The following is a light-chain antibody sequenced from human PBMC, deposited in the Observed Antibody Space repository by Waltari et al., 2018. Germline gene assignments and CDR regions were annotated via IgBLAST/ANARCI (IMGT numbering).Light chain of an antibody. CDR3: SSHTSTVPHV. CDR2: EVS. CDR1: RNDVGGYGY. J-gene: IGLJ1*01. V-gene: IGLV2-14*01. Sequence: QSALTQPASVSGSPGQSITISCTGTRNDVGGYGYVSWYQKYPGRAPNLIIFEVSFRPSAISTRFSGSKSGNTASLTISGLQADDEADYYCSSHTSTVPHVFGTGTRVTV.